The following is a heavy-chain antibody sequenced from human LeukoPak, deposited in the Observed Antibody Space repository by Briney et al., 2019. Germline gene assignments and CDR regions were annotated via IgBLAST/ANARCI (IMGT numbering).Heavy chain of an antibody. D-gene: IGHD2-21*02. CDR1: GYCISSGYY. Sequence: PSETLSLTCTVSGYCISSGYYWGWIRQPPGKGLEWIGYIYYSGGTNYNPSLKSRVTVSVDTSKNQFSLRLRSVTAADTAVYYCARDLGYCGGDCSVGAFDIWGQGTLVTVSS. V-gene: IGHV4-61*01. CDR3: ARDLGYCGGDCSVGAFDI. CDR2: IYYSGGT. J-gene: IGHJ3*02.